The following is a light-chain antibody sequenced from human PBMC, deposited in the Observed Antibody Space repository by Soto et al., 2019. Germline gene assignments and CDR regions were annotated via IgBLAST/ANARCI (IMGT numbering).Light chain of an antibody. Sequence: DIQMTQSPSSLSASVGDRVTITCQASQGITNYLNWYQQKPGKAPKLLIYGASNLETGVPSRFSGSGSGTDFTFTISSLQAEDIATYFCQQYDSGFTFGQGTRLEIK. J-gene: IGKJ5*01. CDR1: QGITNY. V-gene: IGKV1-33*01. CDR3: QQYDSGFT. CDR2: GAS.